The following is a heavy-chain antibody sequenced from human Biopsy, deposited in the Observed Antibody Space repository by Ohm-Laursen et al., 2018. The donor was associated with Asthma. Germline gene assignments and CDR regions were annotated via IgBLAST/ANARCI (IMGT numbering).Heavy chain of an antibody. CDR2: VSWNSGSI. CDR1: GFTLDDYA. V-gene: IGHV3-9*01. D-gene: IGHD6-13*01. Sequence: SLRLSCAASGFTLDDYAMHWVRQAPEKGLEWVSGVSWNSGSIDYADSVKGRFTISRDNAKNSLYLQMNSLRGADTALYYCVKDIRLQLWGFDSWGQGTLVTVSS. CDR3: VKDIRLQLWGFDS. J-gene: IGHJ4*02.